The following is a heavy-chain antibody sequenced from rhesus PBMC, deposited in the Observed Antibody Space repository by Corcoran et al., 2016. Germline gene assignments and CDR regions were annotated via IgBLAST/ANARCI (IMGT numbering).Heavy chain of an antibody. CDR1: GGPISDIHR. Sequence: QVQLQESGPGVVQPSGTLSLTCAASGGPISDIHRWRWIRQPPVKGLEWFGYLYGRSTSTNYNPSLKSRVTISKDTSKNQFSLKLSSVTAADTAVYYCARDRGGCSGTYCRYFDYWGQGVLITVSS. CDR3: ARDRGGCSGTYCRYFDY. D-gene: IGHD2-15*01. CDR2: LYGRSTST. J-gene: IGHJ4*01. V-gene: IGHV4S10*01.